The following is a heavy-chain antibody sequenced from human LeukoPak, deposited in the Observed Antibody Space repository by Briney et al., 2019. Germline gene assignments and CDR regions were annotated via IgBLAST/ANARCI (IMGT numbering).Heavy chain of an antibody. V-gene: IGHV3-7*03. Sequence: GGSLRLSCAASGFTFNNYWMTWVRQAPGMGLEWVANINPDGTTKFYADSVKGRFTISRDNSKNTLYLQMNSLRADDTAVYYCAKGVTDTGGYYYHYWGQGTLVTVSS. CDR3: AKGVTDTGGYYYHY. CDR2: INPDGTTK. J-gene: IGHJ4*02. CDR1: GFTFNNYW. D-gene: IGHD3-22*01.